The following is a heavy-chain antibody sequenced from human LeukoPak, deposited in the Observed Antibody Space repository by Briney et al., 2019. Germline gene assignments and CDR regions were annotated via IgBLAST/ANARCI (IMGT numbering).Heavy chain of an antibody. Sequence: ASVKVSCKASGYTFTGYYMHWVRQAPGQGLEWMGWISPNSGGTNYAQKFQGRVTMTRDTSISTAYMELSRLRSDDTAVYYCARDTRRHCSGGSCYSIDYWGQGTLVTVSS. CDR1: GYTFTGYY. D-gene: IGHD2-15*01. V-gene: IGHV1-2*02. J-gene: IGHJ4*02. CDR3: ARDTRRHCSGGSCYSIDY. CDR2: ISPNSGGT.